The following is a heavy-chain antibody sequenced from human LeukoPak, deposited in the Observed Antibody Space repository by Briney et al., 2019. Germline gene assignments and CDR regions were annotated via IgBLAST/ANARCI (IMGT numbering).Heavy chain of an antibody. D-gene: IGHD6-19*01. CDR1: GFTFSSYA. CDR3: ARGAVAGNNWFDP. J-gene: IGHJ5*02. CDR2: IWYDGSNK. V-gene: IGHV3-33*08. Sequence: GRSLRLSCAASGFTFSSYAMHWVRQAPGKGLEWVAVIWYDGSNKYYADSVKGRFTISRDNSKNMLYLQMNSLRAEDTAVYYCARGAVAGNNWFDPWGQGTLVTVSS.